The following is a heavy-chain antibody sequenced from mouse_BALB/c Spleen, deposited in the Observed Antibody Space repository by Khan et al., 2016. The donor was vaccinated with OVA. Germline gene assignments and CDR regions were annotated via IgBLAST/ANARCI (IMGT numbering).Heavy chain of an antibody. Sequence: KQSAGKVLKRMRWINIYTGKPTYADDFKGRLAFSLETSASTAYLQINNLKNEDTATYFCARPPYFSYTLDYWGQGTSVTVSS. CDR2: INIYTGKP. D-gene: IGHD2-10*01. J-gene: IGHJ4*01. V-gene: IGHV9-3-1*01. CDR3: ARPPYFSYTLDY.